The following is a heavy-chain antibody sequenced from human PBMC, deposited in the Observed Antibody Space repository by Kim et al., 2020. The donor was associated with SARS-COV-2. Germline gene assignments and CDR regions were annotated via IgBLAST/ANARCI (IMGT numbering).Heavy chain of an antibody. J-gene: IGHJ4*02. CDR2: ISSSSSYI. D-gene: IGHD6-19*01. CDR1: GFTFSSYS. V-gene: IGHV3-21*04. Sequence: GGSLRLSCAASGFTFSSYSMNWVRQAPGKGLEWISSISSSSSYIYYADSVKGRFTISRDNARASRYLQMNSLRAEDTAVDYCARVLTSGWSYFDYWGQGTLVTVSS. CDR3: ARVLTSGWSYFDY.